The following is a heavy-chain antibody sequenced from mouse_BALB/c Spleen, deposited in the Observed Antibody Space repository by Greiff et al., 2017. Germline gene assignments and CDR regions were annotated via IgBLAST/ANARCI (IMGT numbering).Heavy chain of an antibody. CDR1: GFSLTSYG. CDR3: ARDRVLRDYYAMDY. J-gene: IGHJ4*01. V-gene: IGHV2-9*02. Sequence: VQLQESGPGLVAPSQSLSITCTVCGFSLTSYGVHWVRQPPGKGLEWLGVIWAGGSTNYNSALMSRLSISKDNSKSQVFLKMNSLQTDDTAMYYCARDRVLRDYYAMDYWGQGTSVTVSS. D-gene: IGHD1-1*01. CDR2: IWAGGST.